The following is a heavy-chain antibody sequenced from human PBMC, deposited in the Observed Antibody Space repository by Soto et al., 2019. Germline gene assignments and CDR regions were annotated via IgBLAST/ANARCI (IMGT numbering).Heavy chain of an antibody. Sequence: GGSLRLSCAASGFTFSSSVMTWVRQAPGKGLEWVSTIGGSGVGGRTYYADSVKGRFTISRDNSKNTLYLQMNNLRAEDTAVYYCAKGLYSGSGTDYYYYYMDVWGKGTTVTVSS. D-gene: IGHD3-10*01. V-gene: IGHV3-23*01. CDR3: AKGLYSGSGTDYYYYYMDV. CDR1: GFTFSSSV. J-gene: IGHJ6*03. CDR2: IGGSGVGGRT.